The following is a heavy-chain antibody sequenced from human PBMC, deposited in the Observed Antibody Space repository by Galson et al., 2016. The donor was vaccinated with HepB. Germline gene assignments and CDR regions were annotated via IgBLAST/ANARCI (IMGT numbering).Heavy chain of an antibody. Sequence: SLRLSCAASGFTFSSYGMHWVRQAPGKGLEWVAVIWYDGTNKYYADSVKGRFTISRDNSKNTLSLQMNSLRAEDTAVYYCARDRPRDFFWSGSYAGFDYWGQGTLVTVSS. D-gene: IGHD1-26*01. CDR1: GFTFSSYG. J-gene: IGHJ4*02. CDR3: ARDRPRDFFWSGSYAGFDY. CDR2: IWYDGTNK. V-gene: IGHV3-33*01.